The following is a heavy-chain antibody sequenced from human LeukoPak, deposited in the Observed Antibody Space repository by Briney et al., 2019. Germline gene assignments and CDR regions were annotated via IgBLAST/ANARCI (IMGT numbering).Heavy chain of an antibody. CDR3: AREYSSTSGRAFDI. CDR1: GFTSSSYS. Sequence: GGSLRLSCAASGFTSSSYSMNWVRQAPGKGLEWVSYISSSGSAIYYADSVKGRFTISRDNAKNSLFLQMNSLRADDTAVYYCAREYSSTSGRAFDIWGQGTMVTVSS. CDR2: ISSSGSAI. D-gene: IGHD6-6*01. J-gene: IGHJ3*02. V-gene: IGHV3-48*01.